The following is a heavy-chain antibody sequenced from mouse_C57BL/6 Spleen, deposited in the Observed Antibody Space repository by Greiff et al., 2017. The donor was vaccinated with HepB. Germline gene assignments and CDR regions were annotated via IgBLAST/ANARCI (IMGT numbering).Heavy chain of an antibody. CDR1: GYTFTSYW. J-gene: IGHJ1*03. V-gene: IGHV1-50*01. CDR2: IDPSDSYT. Sequence: QVQLQQSGAELVKPGASVKLSCKASGYTFTSYWMQWVKQRPGQGLEWIGEIDPSDSYTNYNQKFKGKATLTVDTSSSTAYMQLSSLTSEDSAVYYCARTHYYGSSSDWYFDVWGTGTTVTVSS. CDR3: ARTHYYGSSSDWYFDV. D-gene: IGHD1-1*01.